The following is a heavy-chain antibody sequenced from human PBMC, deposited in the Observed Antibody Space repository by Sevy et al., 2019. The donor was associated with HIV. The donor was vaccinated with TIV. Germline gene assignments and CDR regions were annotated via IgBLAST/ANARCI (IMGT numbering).Heavy chain of an antibody. D-gene: IGHD1-1*01. V-gene: IGHV3-53*01. CDR3: ARGELEPLFDY. CDR1: GFTVSSNY. CDR2: IYSGGST. J-gene: IGHJ4*02. Sequence: GGSLRLSCAASGFTVSSNYMSWVRQAPGKGLEWVSVIYSGGSTYYADSVKGRFTISRDNSKNTLYLQMNSLRAEDTAVCYCARGELEPLFDYWGQGTLVTVSS.